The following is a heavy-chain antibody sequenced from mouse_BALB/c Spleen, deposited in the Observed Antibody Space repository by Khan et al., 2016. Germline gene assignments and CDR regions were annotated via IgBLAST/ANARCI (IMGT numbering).Heavy chain of an antibody. CDR2: INPSNGGT. CDR1: GYTFTSYY. V-gene: IGHV1S81*02. Sequence: QVQLQQSGAELVKPGASVKLSCKASGYTFTSYYMYWVKQRPGQGLEWIGEINPSNGGTNFNEKFKSKATLTVDKSSSTAYMQLSSLTSEDSAVYYCIRSGYYDYGAWFAYWGQGTLVTVSA. CDR3: IRSGYYDYGAWFAY. J-gene: IGHJ3*01. D-gene: IGHD2-4*01.